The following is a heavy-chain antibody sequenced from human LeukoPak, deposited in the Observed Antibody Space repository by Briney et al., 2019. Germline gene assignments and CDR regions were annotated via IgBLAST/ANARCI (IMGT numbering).Heavy chain of an antibody. CDR1: GVSISSGDYY. CDR2: IHYSGSA. CDR3: ARENYYYDSSGYYPYYFDY. V-gene: IGHV4-31*03. D-gene: IGHD3-22*01. Sequence: SETLSLTCTVSGVSISSGDYYWSWIRQHPGKGLEWIGYIHYSGSAYYNPSLKSRVTMSVDTSKNQFSLKLSSVTAADTAVYYCARENYYYDSSGYYPYYFDYWGQGTLVTVSS. J-gene: IGHJ4*02.